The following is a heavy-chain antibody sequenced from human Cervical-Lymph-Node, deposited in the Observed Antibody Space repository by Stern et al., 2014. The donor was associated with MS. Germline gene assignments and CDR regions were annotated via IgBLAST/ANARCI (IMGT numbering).Heavy chain of an antibody. V-gene: IGHV1-69*01. D-gene: IGHD3-22*01. CDR1: GGTFSNYA. Sequence: QMQLVQSGAEVKKPGSSVKVSCKASGGTFSNYAISWVRQAPGQGLKWMGGIIPIFGTPNYAQKFQGRVTITAAESTSTAYMELNSLTSEDTAVYYCARGPDHNSGYYSAYWGQGTLVTVSS. J-gene: IGHJ4*02. CDR3: ARGPDHNSGYYSAY. CDR2: IIPIFGTP.